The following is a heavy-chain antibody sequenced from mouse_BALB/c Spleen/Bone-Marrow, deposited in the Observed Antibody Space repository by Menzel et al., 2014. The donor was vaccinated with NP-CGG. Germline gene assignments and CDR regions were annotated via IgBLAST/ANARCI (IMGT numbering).Heavy chain of an antibody. J-gene: IGHJ2*01. CDR1: GFTFSDYA. Sequence: EVQLVESGGGLVKPGGSLKLSCAASGFTFSDYAVSWVRQSPEKRLEWVATITSGGGSTYYPGSVKGRFTISRDNAKNTLYLQMSSLRSEDTAMYYCARQENWALDYWGQGTTLTVSS. CDR2: ITSGGGST. CDR3: ARQENWALDY. V-gene: IGHV5-9-3*01. D-gene: IGHD4-1*01.